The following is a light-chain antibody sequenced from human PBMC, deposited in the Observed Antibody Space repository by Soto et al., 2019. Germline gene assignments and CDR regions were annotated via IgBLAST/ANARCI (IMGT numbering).Light chain of an antibody. CDR1: QSVSNW. Sequence: DVQMTQSPSSLSASVGDRVTITCRASQSVSNWLAWYQQKPGKAPKSLIYATSSLQSGVPSRFSGTGSGTDFTLTINGLQPEDFATYYCQKYNNFPPTFGGGTKVEIK. V-gene: IGKV1D-16*01. J-gene: IGKJ4*01. CDR3: QKYNNFPPT. CDR2: ATS.